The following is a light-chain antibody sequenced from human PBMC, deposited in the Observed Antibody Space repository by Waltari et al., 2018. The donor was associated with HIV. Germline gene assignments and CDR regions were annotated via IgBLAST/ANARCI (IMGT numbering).Light chain of an antibody. CDR2: SNN. V-gene: IGLV1-44*01. CDR3: AAWDDSLNGPGVV. CDR1: SSTIGSNT. J-gene: IGLJ2*01. Sequence: QSVLTQPPSASGTPGQRVTIPCSGSSSTIGSNTVNWYQQLPGTAPKLLIYSNNQRPSGVPDRFSGSKSGTSASLAISGLQSEDEADYYCAAWDDSLNGPGVVFGGGTKLTVL.